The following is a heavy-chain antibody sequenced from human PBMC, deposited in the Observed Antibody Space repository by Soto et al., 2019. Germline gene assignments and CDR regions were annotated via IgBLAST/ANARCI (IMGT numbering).Heavy chain of an antibody. Sequence: GPTLVNPTQTLTLTCTFSGFSLTTSEMSVSWIRQPPGKALEWLALIDGDDDKYYSTSLKTRLTISKDTSTKQVVLTMTNMDPVDTAAYFCARATSYTSSWPSNWFDPWGQGTLVTVSS. D-gene: IGHD2-2*01. J-gene: IGHJ5*02. V-gene: IGHV2-70*01. CDR1: GFSLTTSEMS. CDR3: ARATSYTSSWPSNWFDP. CDR2: IDGDDDK.